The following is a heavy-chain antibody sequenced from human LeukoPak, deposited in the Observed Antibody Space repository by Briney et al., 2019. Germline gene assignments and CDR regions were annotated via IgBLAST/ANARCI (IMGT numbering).Heavy chain of an antibody. J-gene: IGHJ4*02. Sequence: GGSLRLSCAASGFTFSSYWMSWVRQAPGKGLEWVANIKQAGSEKYYVDSVKGRFTISRDNAKNSLYLQMNSLRAEDTAVYYCARDSDVHDYGDKAGSTENDYWGQGTLVTVSS. CDR1: GFTFSSYW. V-gene: IGHV3-7*01. CDR2: IKQAGSEK. CDR3: ARDSDVHDYGDKAGSTENDY. D-gene: IGHD4-17*01.